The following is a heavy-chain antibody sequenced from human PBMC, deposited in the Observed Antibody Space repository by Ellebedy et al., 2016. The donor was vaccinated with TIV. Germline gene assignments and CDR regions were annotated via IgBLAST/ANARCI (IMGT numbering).Heavy chain of an antibody. CDR3: ARVRGDDYVWGSYRLHAFDI. Sequence: SETLSLTXVVSGDSISTINYYWGWIRQPPGKGLEWIGSIYYSGSTYYNPSLRSRVAISVDTSKNQFSLKLNSATAADTAVYYCARVRGDDYVWGSYRLHAFDIWGQGTMVTVSS. D-gene: IGHD3-16*02. CDR1: GDSISTINYY. V-gene: IGHV4-39*07. J-gene: IGHJ3*02. CDR2: IYYSGST.